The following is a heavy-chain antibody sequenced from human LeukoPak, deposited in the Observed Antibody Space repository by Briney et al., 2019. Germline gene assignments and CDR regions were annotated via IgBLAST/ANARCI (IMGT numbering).Heavy chain of an antibody. D-gene: IGHD3-10*01. V-gene: IGHV4-39*07. CDR2: IFYSGST. CDR1: SGSISTSNYY. CDR3: ARVFDSGSQAYFYYMDV. Sequence: SETLSLTCTVSSGSISTSNYYWGWVRQPPGKALEWIGNIFYSGSTYYSPSLKSRVTISLDTSRNQFSLKLNSVTAADTAVYYCARVFDSGSQAYFYYMDVWGKGTTVTISS. J-gene: IGHJ6*03.